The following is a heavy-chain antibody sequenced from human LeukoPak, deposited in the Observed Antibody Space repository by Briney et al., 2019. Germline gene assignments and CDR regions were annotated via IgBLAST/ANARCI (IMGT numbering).Heavy chain of an antibody. CDR2: MNPNSGNT. Sequence: ASVKVSCKASGYTFTSYDINWVRQATGQGLGWMGWMNPNSGNTGYAQKFQGRVTMTRNTSISTAYMELSSLRSEDTAVYYCARARHYYDILTGDMDVWGKGTTVTVSS. CDR1: GYTFTSYD. J-gene: IGHJ6*03. V-gene: IGHV1-8*01. CDR3: ARARHYYDILTGDMDV. D-gene: IGHD3-9*01.